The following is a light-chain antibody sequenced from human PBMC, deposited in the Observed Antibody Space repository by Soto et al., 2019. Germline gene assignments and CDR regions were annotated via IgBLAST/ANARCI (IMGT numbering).Light chain of an antibody. V-gene: IGKV3-15*01. CDR2: GAS. Sequence: EIVMTQSPATLSVSPGERATLSCRASQSVSSNLAWYQQKPGQAPRLLIYGASTRATGIPARFSGSGSGTEFTLTISSLPSEDFAVYYCQQYNNWPPKFGQGTKVEIK. CDR1: QSVSSN. CDR3: QQYNNWPPK. J-gene: IGKJ1*01.